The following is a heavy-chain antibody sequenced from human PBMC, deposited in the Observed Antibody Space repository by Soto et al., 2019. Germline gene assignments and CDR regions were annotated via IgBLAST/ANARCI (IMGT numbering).Heavy chain of an antibody. CDR1: GFTFSSYG. CDR3: ARVRSMGNCSSTSCYWPYYFDY. J-gene: IGHJ4*02. V-gene: IGHV3-33*01. Sequence: GGSLRLSCAASGFTFSSYGMHWVRQAPGKGLEWVAVIWYDGSNKYYADSVKGRFTISRDNSKNTLYLQMNSLRAEDTAVYYCARVRSMGNCSSTSCYWPYYFDYWGQGTLVTVSS. D-gene: IGHD2-2*01. CDR2: IWYDGSNK.